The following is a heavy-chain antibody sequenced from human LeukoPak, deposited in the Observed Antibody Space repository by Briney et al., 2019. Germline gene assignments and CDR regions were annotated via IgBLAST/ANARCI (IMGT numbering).Heavy chain of an antibody. D-gene: IGHD3-3*01. J-gene: IGHJ5*02. V-gene: IGHV4-59*01. CDR3: ARDTSDYDFWSGVFDP. CDR2: IYYSGST. CDR1: GGSISSYY. Sequence: SETLSLTCTVSGGSISSYYWSWIRQPPGKGLEWIGYIYYSGSTNYNPSLKSRVTISVDTSKNQFSLKLSSVTAADTAVYYCARDTSDYDFWSGVFDPWGQGTLVTVSS.